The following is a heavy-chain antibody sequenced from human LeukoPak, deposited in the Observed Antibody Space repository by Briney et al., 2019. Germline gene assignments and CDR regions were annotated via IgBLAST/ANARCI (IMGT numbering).Heavy chain of an antibody. CDR3: ARSLSDFSIPAAVFGWFDP. CDR1: GGSISSGDYY. V-gene: IGHV4-30-4*01. J-gene: IGHJ5*02. CDR2: IYYSGST. D-gene: IGHD2-2*01. Sequence: PSQTLSLTCTVSGGSISSGDYYWSWIRQPPGKGLEGIGYIYYSGSTYYNPSLKSRVTISVDTSKNQFSLKLSSVTAADTAVYYCARSLSDFSIPAAVFGWFDPWGQGTLVTVSS.